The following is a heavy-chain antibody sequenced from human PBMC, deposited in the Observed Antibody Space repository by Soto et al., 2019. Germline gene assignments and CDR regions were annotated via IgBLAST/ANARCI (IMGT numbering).Heavy chain of an antibody. CDR2: ILYDGTQK. J-gene: IGHJ4*02. CDR1: GFTFNTYS. V-gene: IGHV3-33*01. D-gene: IGHD4-17*01. Sequence: QVQLEESGGGVVQPGRSLRLSCEASGFTFNTYSMHWVRQPPGKGLEWLAAILYDGTQKYYADSVKGRFIISGDNSKNTLYLEMNHLRAEDTAVYYCARAGGTTVTGLWHFDSWGQGTLVTVSS. CDR3: ARAGGTTVTGLWHFDS.